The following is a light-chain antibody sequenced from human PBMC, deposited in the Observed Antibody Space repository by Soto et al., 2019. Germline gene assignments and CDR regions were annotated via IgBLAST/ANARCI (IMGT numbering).Light chain of an antibody. V-gene: IGKV3-15*01. J-gene: IGKJ2*01. CDR3: QQYNNWPPYT. CDR1: QSVGTN. CDR2: GAS. Sequence: EVVMTQSPATLSVSPGEGATLSCRASQSVGTNLAWYQQSPGQAPRLLIYGASTRATGFSARFSGSGSGTEFTLTISSLQSEDVAVYYCQQYNNWPPYTFGQGTKLEIK.